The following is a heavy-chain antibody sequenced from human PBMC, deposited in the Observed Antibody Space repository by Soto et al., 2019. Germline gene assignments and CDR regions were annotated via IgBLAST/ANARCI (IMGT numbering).Heavy chain of an antibody. CDR3: TRLHFIVEPGINY. J-gene: IGHJ4*02. CDR2: IRTKSNHYAT. Sequence: LRLSCAASGLAFSDSGIHLVRQASWKGLEWVGRIRTKSNHYATAYAASVKGRFTISRDDSRNTAYLQMNGLETEDTAVYYCTRLHFIVEPGINYWGQGTLVTVSS. D-gene: IGHD6-13*01. CDR1: GLAFSDSG. V-gene: IGHV3-73*01.